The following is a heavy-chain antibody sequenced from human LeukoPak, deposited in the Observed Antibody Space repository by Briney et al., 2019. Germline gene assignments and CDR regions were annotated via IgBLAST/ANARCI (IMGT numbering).Heavy chain of an antibody. CDR2: INSDGSRT. J-gene: IGHJ4*02. V-gene: IGHV3-74*01. CDR3: ARGSWSAADTNIDY. CDR1: GFTLSTYW. Sequence: PGGSLRLSCAASGFTLSTYWMHWVRQGPGRGLVWVSCINSDGSRTTYADSVKGRFTISRDNAKITLYLQMNTLRVEDTAVYYCARGSWSAADTNIDYWGQGTLVTVSS. D-gene: IGHD6-13*01.